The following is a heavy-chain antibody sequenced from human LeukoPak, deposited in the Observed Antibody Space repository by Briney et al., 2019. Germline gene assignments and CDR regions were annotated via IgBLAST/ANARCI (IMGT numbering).Heavy chain of an antibody. J-gene: IGHJ2*01. CDR2: IIPIFGIA. CDR3: AREDIVVVTADNELVGYFDL. V-gene: IGHV1-69*04. Sequence: SVKVSCKASGATFSSYAISWVRQAPGQGLEWMGRIIPIFGIANYAQKFQGRVTITADKSTSTAYMELSSLRSEHTAVYYCAREDIVVVTADNELVGYFDLWGRGTLVTVSS. CDR1: GATFSSYA. D-gene: IGHD2-2*01.